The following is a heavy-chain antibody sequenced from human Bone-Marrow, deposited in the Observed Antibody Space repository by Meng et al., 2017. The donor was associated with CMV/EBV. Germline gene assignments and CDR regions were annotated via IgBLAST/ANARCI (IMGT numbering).Heavy chain of an antibody. CDR2: ISYDGTYK. J-gene: IGHJ4*02. V-gene: IGHV3-30*04. Sequence: GGSLRLSCVASGVTFGGYGMHWVRQAPGKGLEWVAVISYDGTYKYYAESVKGRFTISRDNSKNTVYLQMNSLRAEDTAVYYCARRAHIGSSWYVGAGGYFDYWGQGTLVTVSS. D-gene: IGHD6-13*01. CDR1: GVTFGGYG. CDR3: ARRAHIGSSWYVGAGGYFDY.